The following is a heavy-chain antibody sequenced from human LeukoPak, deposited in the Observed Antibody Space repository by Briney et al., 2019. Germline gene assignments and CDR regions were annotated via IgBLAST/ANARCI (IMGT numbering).Heavy chain of an antibody. V-gene: IGHV1-2*02. Sequence: ASVKVSCKASGYTFTGYYMHWVRQAPGQGLEWMGWINPNSGGTNYAQKFQGRVTMIRDTSISTAYMELSRLRSDDTAVYYCARGPYYYDSSGQNEYFQHWGQGTLVTVSS. CDR1: GYTFTGYY. CDR3: ARGPYYYDSSGQNEYFQH. J-gene: IGHJ1*01. CDR2: INPNSGGT. D-gene: IGHD3-22*01.